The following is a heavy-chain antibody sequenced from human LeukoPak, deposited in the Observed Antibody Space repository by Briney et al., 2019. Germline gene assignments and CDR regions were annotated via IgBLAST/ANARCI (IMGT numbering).Heavy chain of an antibody. CDR1: GGTFSSYA. J-gene: IGHJ4*02. CDR3: ASNYYDSSGYPDY. Sequence: SVKVSCKASGGTFSSYAMSWVRQAPGQGLEWMGGIIPIFGTANYAQKFQGRVTITADESTSTAYMELSSLRSEDTAVYYCASNYYDSSGYPDYWGQGTLVTVSS. CDR2: IIPIFGTA. V-gene: IGHV1-69*13. D-gene: IGHD3-22*01.